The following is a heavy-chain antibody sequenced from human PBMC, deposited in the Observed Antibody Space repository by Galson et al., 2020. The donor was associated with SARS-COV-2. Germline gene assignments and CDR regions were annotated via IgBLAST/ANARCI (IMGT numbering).Heavy chain of an antibody. V-gene: IGHV3-48*03. J-gene: IGHJ4*02. CDR1: GFTFSSYE. D-gene: IGHD5-12*01. CDR2: ISSSGSTI. Sequence: GGSLRLSCAASGFTFSSYEMNWVRQAPGKGLEWVSYISSSGSTIYYADYVKGRFTISRDNAKNSLYLQMNSLRAEDTAVYYCARHRWLRVIDYWGQGTLVTVSS. CDR3: ARHRWLRVIDY.